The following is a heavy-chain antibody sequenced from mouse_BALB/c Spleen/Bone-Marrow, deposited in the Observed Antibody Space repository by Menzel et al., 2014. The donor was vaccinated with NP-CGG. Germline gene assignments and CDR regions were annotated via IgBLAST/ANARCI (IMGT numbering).Heavy chain of an antibody. CDR2: IWAGGST. CDR3: ASPIYYDYPLFAY. V-gene: IGHV2-9*02. J-gene: IGHJ3*01. Sequence: QVQLQQSGPGLVAPSQSLSITCTVSGFSLTSYGVHWVRQPPGKGLEWLGVIWAGGSTNYNSALMSRLSISKDNSKSPVFLKMNSLQTDDTAMYYCASPIYYDYPLFAYWGQGTLVTVSA. CDR1: GFSLTSYG. D-gene: IGHD2-4*01.